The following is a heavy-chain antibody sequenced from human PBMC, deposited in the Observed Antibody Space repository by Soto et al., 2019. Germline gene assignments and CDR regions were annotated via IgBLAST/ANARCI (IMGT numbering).Heavy chain of an antibody. V-gene: IGHV3-23*01. CDR3: AKDFLRSLVYAIYGREIY. CDR1: GFTFSSYA. J-gene: IGHJ4*02. Sequence: PGGSLRLSCAASGFTFSSYAMSWVRQAPGKGLEWVSAISGSGGSTYYADSVKGRFTISRDNSKNTLYLQMNSLRAEDTAVYYCAKDFLRSLVYAIYGREIYWGQGTLVTVSS. CDR2: ISGSGGST. D-gene: IGHD2-8*01.